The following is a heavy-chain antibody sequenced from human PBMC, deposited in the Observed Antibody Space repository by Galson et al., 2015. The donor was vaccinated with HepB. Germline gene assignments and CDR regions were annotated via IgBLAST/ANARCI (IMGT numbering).Heavy chain of an antibody. CDR1: GYTFTGYY. Sequence: SVKVSCKASGYTFTGYYLHWVRQAPGQGLEWMGRIDPKNGVTSYAQRFQGRVTMTRDTSTTTSYMELSRLRSDDTAVYYCARDSRVSGDFWGQGTLVTV. J-gene: IGHJ1*01. CDR3: ARDSRVSGDF. V-gene: IGHV1-2*06. CDR2: IDPKNGVT. D-gene: IGHD2-2*01.